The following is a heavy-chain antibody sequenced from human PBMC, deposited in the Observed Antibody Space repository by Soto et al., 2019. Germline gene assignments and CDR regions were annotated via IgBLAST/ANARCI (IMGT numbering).Heavy chain of an antibody. J-gene: IGHJ4*02. CDR3: AMNLYGYNVDY. Sequence: QVQLVQSGAEVKKPGASVKVSCKASGYTFTRYDINCVRQATGQGLEWMGWMNSNSGNTGYAQKFQGRVTITRNTSISPAYMELSSLISADTAVYYCAMNLYGYNVDYWGPGTLVNVSS. CDR1: GYTFTRYD. V-gene: IGHV1-8*03. D-gene: IGHD5-12*01. CDR2: MNSNSGNT.